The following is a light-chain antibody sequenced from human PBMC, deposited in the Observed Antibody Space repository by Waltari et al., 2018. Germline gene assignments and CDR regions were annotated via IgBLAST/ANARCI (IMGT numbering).Light chain of an antibody. V-gene: IGKV1-5*03. CDR3: QQYNSYWT. J-gene: IGKJ1*01. CDR2: KAS. CDR1: QSISIW. Sequence: DIQLTQSPSTLSASVGDSVTITCRASQSISIWLGWYQQKPGKAPKLLTYKASSLESGVPSRFSGSGSGTEFTLTISSLQPDDFATYYCQQYNSYWTFGQGTKVEIK.